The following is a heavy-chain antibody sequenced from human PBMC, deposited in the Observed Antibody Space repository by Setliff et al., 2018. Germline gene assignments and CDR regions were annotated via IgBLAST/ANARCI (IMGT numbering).Heavy chain of an antibody. D-gene: IGHD6-19*01. CDR3: ARRPSGGLFLNWFDP. Sequence: SETLSLTCAVYGGSFSGYYWSWIRQPPGKGLEWIGSIYYSGSTYYNPSLKSRVTISVDTSKNQFSLKLSSVTAADTAVYYCARRPSGGLFLNWFDPWGQGTLVTVSS. J-gene: IGHJ5*02. CDR1: GGSFSGYY. CDR2: IYYSGST. V-gene: IGHV4-34*01.